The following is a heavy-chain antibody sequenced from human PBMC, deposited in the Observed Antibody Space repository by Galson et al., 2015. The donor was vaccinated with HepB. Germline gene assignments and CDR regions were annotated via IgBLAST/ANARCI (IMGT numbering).Heavy chain of an antibody. Sequence: SLRLSCAASGFTFSSYGMHWVRQAPGKGLEWVAVIWYDGSNKYYADSVKGRFTISRDNSKNTLYLQMNSLRAEDTAVYYCAREGGGWYSSSWYYFDYWGQGTLVTVSS. J-gene: IGHJ4*02. CDR1: GFTFSSYG. D-gene: IGHD6-13*01. CDR2: IWYDGSNK. CDR3: AREGGGWYSSSWYYFDY. V-gene: IGHV3-33*08.